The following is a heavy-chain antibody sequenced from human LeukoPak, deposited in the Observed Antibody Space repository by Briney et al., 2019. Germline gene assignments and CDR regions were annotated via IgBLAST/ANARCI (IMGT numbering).Heavy chain of an antibody. CDR1: GGSISSSSYY. J-gene: IGHJ4*02. D-gene: IGHD3-10*01. CDR3: ARLKSVLLWFGELLSYYFDY. V-gene: IGHV4-39*01. CDR2: IYYSGST. Sequence: SETLSLTCTVSGGSISSSSYYWGWIRQPPGKGLGWIGSIYYSGSTYYNPSLKSRVTISVDTSKNQFSLKLSSVTAADTAVYYCARLKSVLLWFGELLSYYFDYWGQGTLVTVSS.